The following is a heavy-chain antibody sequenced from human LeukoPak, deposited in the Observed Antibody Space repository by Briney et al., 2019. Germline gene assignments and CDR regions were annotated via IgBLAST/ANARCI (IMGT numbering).Heavy chain of an antibody. J-gene: IGHJ6*04. D-gene: IGHD3-10*02. CDR3: AELGITMIGGV. Sequence: PGGSLRLSCTASGFTFSHYSMNWVRQAPGKGLEWVSSNSGSSSYIYYADSVKGRFTISRDNAKNSLYLQMNSLRAEDTAVYYCAELGITMIGGVWGKGTTVTISS. CDR1: GFTFSHYS. V-gene: IGHV3-21*01. CDR2: NSGSSSYI.